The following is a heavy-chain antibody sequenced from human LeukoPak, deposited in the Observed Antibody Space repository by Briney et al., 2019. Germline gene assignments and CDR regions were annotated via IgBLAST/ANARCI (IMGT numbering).Heavy chain of an antibody. CDR3: ARDGGPLYSRPQRGAYYYYGMDV. Sequence: SETLSLTCTVSGGSISSYYWSWIRQPPGKGLEWIGYIYYSGSTNYNPSLKSRVTISVDTSKNQFSLKLSSVTAADTAVYYCARDGGPLYSRPQRGAYYYYGMDVWGQGTTVTVSS. D-gene: IGHD6-13*01. CDR2: IYYSGST. V-gene: IGHV4-59*01. CDR1: GGSISSYY. J-gene: IGHJ6*02.